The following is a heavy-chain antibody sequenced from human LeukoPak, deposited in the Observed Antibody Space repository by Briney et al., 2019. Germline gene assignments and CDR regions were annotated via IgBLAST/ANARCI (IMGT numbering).Heavy chain of an antibody. J-gene: IGHJ5*02. CDR3: ARLGKGYDFWSGGTNWFDP. CDR1: GYSFTSYW. D-gene: IGHD3-3*01. V-gene: IGHV5-51*01. Sequence: GESLKISCKGSGYSFTSYWIGWVRQMPGKGLEWMGIIYPGDSDTRYSPSFQGQVTISADKSISTAYLQWSSLKASDTAMYYCARLGKGYDFWSGGTNWFDPWGQGTLVTVSS. CDR2: IYPGDSDT.